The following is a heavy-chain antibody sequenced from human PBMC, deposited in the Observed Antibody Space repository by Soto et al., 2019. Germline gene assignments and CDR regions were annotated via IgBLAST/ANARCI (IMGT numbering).Heavy chain of an antibody. J-gene: IGHJ4*02. V-gene: IGHV3-33*01. Sequence: QVQLVESGGGVVQPGRSLRLSCAASGFTFSSYGMHWVRQAPGKGLEWVAVIWYDGSNKYYADSVKGRFTISRDNSKNTLYLQMNSLRAEDTAVYYCARDQGYCSGGSCSPEYYFDYWGQGTLVTVSS. CDR3: ARDQGYCSGGSCSPEYYFDY. D-gene: IGHD2-15*01. CDR1: GFTFSSYG. CDR2: IWYDGSNK.